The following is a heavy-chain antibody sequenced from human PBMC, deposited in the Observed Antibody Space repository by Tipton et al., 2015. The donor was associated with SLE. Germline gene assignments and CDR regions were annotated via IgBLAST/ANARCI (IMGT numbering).Heavy chain of an antibody. CDR3: ARSRATDLYYYYYGMDV. J-gene: IGHJ6*02. CDR2: IYTSGST. CDR1: GGSISSYY. V-gene: IGHV4-4*07. D-gene: IGHD2-21*02. Sequence: TLSLTCTVSGGSISSYYWSWIRQPAGKGLEWIGRIYTSGSTNYNPSLKSRVTMSVDTSKNQFSLKLNSVTAADTAVYYCARSRATDLYYYYYGMDVWDQGTTVTVSS.